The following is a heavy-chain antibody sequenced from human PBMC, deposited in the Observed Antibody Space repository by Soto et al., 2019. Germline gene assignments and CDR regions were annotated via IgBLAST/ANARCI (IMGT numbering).Heavy chain of an antibody. Sequence: ETLSLTCAVYGGSFSGYYWSWIRQPPGKGREWIGEINHSGSTNYNPSLKSRVTISVDTSKNQFSLKLSSVTAADTAVYYCARFGPGDIVVVPAAIQDGMDVWGQGTTVTVSS. CDR3: ARFGPGDIVVVPAAIQDGMDV. D-gene: IGHD2-2*02. V-gene: IGHV4-34*01. CDR1: GGSFSGYY. J-gene: IGHJ6*02. CDR2: INHSGST.